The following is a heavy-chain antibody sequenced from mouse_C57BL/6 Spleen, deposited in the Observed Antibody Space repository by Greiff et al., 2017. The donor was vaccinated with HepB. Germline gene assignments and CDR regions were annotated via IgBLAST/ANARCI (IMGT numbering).Heavy chain of an antibody. V-gene: IGHV1-26*01. J-gene: IGHJ2*01. CDR3: ARWESTTVVDY. Sequence: EVQLQQSGPELVKPGASVKISCKASGYTFTDYYMNWVKQSHGKSLEWIGDINPNNGGTSYNQKFKGKATLTVDKSSSTADMELRSLTSEDSAVYYCARWESTTVVDYWGQGTTLTVSS. CDR2: INPNNGGT. D-gene: IGHD1-1*01. CDR1: GYTFTDYY.